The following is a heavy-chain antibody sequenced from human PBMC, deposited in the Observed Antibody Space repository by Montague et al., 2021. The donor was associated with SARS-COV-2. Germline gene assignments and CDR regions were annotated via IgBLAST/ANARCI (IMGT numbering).Heavy chain of an antibody. CDR1: GFSLSTSGMC. Sequence: PALVKPTQTLTLTCTFSGFSLSTSGMCVSWIRQPPGKALEWLVRXDWXDDKYYSTSLKTRLTISKDTSKNQVVLTMTNMDPVDTATYYCARETGTTVSLDYWGQGTLVTVSS. CDR2: XDWXDDK. D-gene: IGHD1-7*01. CDR3: ARETGTTVSLDY. J-gene: IGHJ4*02. V-gene: IGHV2-70*11.